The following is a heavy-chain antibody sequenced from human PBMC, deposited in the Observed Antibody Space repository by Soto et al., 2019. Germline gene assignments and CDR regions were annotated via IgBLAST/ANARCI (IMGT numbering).Heavy chain of an antibody. CDR3: ARDSSGHRSGMDV. J-gene: IGHJ6*02. CDR1: GYTFTSYY. CDR2: INPSDRTT. D-gene: IGHD3-22*01. V-gene: IGHV1-46*01. Sequence: ASVKVSCKASGYTFTSYYMHWVRQAPGQGLEWMGIINPSDRTTYYAQKFQGRVTMTRDTSTSTVYMELSSLRSDDTAVYYCARDSSGHRSGMDVWGQGTTVTVSS.